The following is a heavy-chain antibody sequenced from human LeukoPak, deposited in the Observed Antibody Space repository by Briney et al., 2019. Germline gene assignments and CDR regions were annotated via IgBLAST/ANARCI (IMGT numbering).Heavy chain of an antibody. CDR3: ARVRGYSSSSGFDY. Sequence: ASVKVSCKASGYTFTGYYMHWVRQAPGQGLEWMGWINPNSGGTNYAQKFQGRVTMTRDTSISTAYMELSRLRSDDTAVYYCARVRGYSSSSGFDYRGQGTLVTVSS. V-gene: IGHV1-2*02. CDR2: INPNSGGT. CDR1: GYTFTGYY. J-gene: IGHJ4*02. D-gene: IGHD6-6*01.